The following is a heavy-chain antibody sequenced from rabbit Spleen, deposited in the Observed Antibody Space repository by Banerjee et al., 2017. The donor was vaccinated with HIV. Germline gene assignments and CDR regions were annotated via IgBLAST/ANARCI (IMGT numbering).Heavy chain of an antibody. CDR3: ARGSATMTMVITGFYFNL. J-gene: IGHJ4*01. CDR1: GFSFSSSYY. CDR2: IYGGVIGST. V-gene: IGHV1S45*01. D-gene: IGHD2-1*01. Sequence: QEQLEESGGDMVKPGASLTLTCTASGFSFSSSYYMCWVRQAPGKGLECIACIYGGVIGSTYYATWAKGRFTISKTSSTTVTLQMISLTAADTATYFCARGSATMTMVITGFYFNLWGPGTLVPS.